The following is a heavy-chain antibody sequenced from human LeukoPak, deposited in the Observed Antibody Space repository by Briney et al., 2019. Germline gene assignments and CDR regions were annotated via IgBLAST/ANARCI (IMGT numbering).Heavy chain of an antibody. CDR2: IRYDGSNK. CDR1: GFTFSSYG. Sequence: PGGSLRLSCVASGFTFSSYGMHWVRQAPGKGLEWVAFIRYDGSNKYYADSVKGRFTISRDNSKNTLYLQMNSLRAEDTAVYYCAKFPTIRDGYNYPAEYFQHWGQGTLVTVSS. CDR3: AKFPTIRDGYNYPAEYFQH. D-gene: IGHD5-24*01. J-gene: IGHJ1*01. V-gene: IGHV3-30*02.